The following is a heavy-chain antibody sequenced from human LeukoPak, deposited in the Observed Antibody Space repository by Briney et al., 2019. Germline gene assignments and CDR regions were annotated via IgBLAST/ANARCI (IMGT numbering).Heavy chain of an antibody. V-gene: IGHV3-23*01. J-gene: IGHJ3*02. CDR3: AKVRPNGIVGGKAFDI. CDR1: GFTFSSYA. CDR2: ISGSGGST. Sequence: GGSLRLSCAASGFTFSSYAMHWVRQAPGKGLEWVSAISGSGGSTYYADSVKGRFTISRDNSKNTLYLQMNSLRAEDTAVYYCAKVRPNGIVGGKAFDIWGQGTMVTVSS. D-gene: IGHD1-26*01.